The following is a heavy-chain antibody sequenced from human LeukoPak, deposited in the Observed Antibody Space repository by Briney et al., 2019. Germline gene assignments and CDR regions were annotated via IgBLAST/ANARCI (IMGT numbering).Heavy chain of an antibody. CDR3: AKDGDSYYYYYGMDV. Sequence: PGGSLRLSCAASGFTSSSYGMHWVRQAPGKGLEWVAVISYDGSNKYYADSVKGRFTISRDNSKNTLYLQMNSLRAEDTAVYYCAKDGDSYYYYYGMDVWGQGTTVTVSS. CDR1: GFTSSSYG. V-gene: IGHV3-30*18. J-gene: IGHJ6*02. D-gene: IGHD4-17*01. CDR2: ISYDGSNK.